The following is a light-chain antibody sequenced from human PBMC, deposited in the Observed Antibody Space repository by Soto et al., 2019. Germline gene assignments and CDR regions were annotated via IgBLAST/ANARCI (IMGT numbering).Light chain of an antibody. CDR2: GAS. CDR1: QSVSSNF. CDR3: HQYSSSRRT. Sequence: ESGLTQSPGTLSLSPGERATLSCRASQSVSSNFLAWYQQKPGQAPRLLIYGASNRAAGIPDRFSGSGSGTDFTLTISRLEPEDFAVYYCHQYSSSRRTFGQGTKVDIK. J-gene: IGKJ1*01. V-gene: IGKV3-20*01.